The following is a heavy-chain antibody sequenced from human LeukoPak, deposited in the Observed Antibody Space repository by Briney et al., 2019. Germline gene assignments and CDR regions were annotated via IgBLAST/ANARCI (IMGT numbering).Heavy chain of an antibody. V-gene: IGHV1-2*02. CDR1: GYTFTGYY. Sequence: GASVKVSCMASGYTFTGYYMHWVRQAPGQGLEWMGWIDPNSGSTKNAQKFQGRVTMTRDTSTNTAYMELSRLISDDTAVYYCGRGGGRAVPGARFDSWGQGTLVTVSS. J-gene: IGHJ4*02. CDR2: IDPNSGST. CDR3: GRGGGRAVPGARFDS. D-gene: IGHD6-13*01.